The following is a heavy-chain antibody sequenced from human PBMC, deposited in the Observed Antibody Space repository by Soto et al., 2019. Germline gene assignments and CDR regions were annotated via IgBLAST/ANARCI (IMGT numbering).Heavy chain of an antibody. J-gene: IGHJ6*02. CDR2: IIPFFGQP. CDR1: GDSFKTSA. Sequence: QVQLVQSGAEVRKPGSSVKVSCKASGDSFKTSAISWVRQAPGQGLEWMGGIIPFFGQPNYAQRLPDRVTITADESTNTVYMELSSLRSHDTAVYYCARGPWGMMLEYGMDVWGQGTTVTVSS. CDR3: ARGPWGMMLEYGMDV. D-gene: IGHD7-27*01. V-gene: IGHV1-69*12.